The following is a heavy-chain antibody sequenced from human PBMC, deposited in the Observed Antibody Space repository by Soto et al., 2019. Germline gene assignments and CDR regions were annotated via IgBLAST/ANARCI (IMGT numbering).Heavy chain of an antibody. CDR3: ARGGAVATTAHFDH. CDR2: IYSNGNT. V-gene: IGHV4-4*07. J-gene: IGHJ4*02. Sequence: PSETLCLTCTVSGDSINNCYWSWMRLPAGKGLEWIGRIYSNGNTYYNPSLKSRVSMPVDTSKNQFSLILKSVTAADTAVYYCARGGAVATTAHFDHWGQGTLVTVSS. D-gene: IGHD5-12*01. CDR1: GDSINNCY.